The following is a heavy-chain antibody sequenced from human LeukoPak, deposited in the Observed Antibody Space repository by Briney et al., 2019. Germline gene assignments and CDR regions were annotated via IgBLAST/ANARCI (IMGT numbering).Heavy chain of an antibody. Sequence: GGSLRLSCAASVFTFSSYWMTWVRQAPGKGLEWVANIKQDGSEKYYVDSVKGRFTISRDNVKNSVFLQMDRLRAEDTAIYYCARGRSEWITSAFDYWGQGTLVTVSS. CDR2: IKQDGSEK. CDR1: VFTFSSYW. J-gene: IGHJ4*02. D-gene: IGHD3-16*01. V-gene: IGHV3-7*01. CDR3: ARGRSEWITSAFDY.